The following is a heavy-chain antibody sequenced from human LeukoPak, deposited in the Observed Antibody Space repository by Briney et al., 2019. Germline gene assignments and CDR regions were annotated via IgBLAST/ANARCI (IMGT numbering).Heavy chain of an antibody. V-gene: IGHV1-69*13. D-gene: IGHD2-15*01. Sequence: SVKVSCKASGGTFISYAISWVRQAPGQGLEWMGGIIPIFGTANYAQKFQGRVTITADESTSTAYMELSSLRSEDTAVYYCARGELGYCSGGSCYGADYWGQGTLVTVSS. CDR2: IIPIFGTA. CDR1: GGTFISYA. CDR3: ARGELGYCSGGSCYGADY. J-gene: IGHJ4*02.